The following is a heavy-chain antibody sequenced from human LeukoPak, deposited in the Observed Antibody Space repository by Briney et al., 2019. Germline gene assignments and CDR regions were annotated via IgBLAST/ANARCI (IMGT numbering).Heavy chain of an antibody. V-gene: IGHV3-43*01. CDR3: AFRSFPSEY. CDR2: ISWDGRST. D-gene: IGHD1-14*01. J-gene: IGHJ4*02. CDR1: GFTFDDYT. Sequence: GGSLRLSCAASGFTFDDYTMHWVRQAPGKGLEWVSLISWDGRSTYYADSVKGRFTISRDSSKNSLFLQMNSLRTEDTALYYCAFRSFPSEYWGQGSLVTVSP.